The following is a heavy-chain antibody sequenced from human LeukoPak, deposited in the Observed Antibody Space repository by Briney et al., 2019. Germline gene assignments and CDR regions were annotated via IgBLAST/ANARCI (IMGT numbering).Heavy chain of an antibody. CDR2: ISYDGSNK. CDR3: AKDSRTLQFVHY. J-gene: IGHJ4*02. V-gene: IGHV3-30*18. CDR1: GFTFSSYG. D-gene: IGHD4-11*01. Sequence: GGSLRLSCAASGFTFSSYGMHWVRQAPGKGLEWVAVISYDGSNKYYADSVKGRFTISRDNSKNTLYLQMNSLRAEDTAVYYCAKDSRTLQFVHYWGQRTLVTVSS.